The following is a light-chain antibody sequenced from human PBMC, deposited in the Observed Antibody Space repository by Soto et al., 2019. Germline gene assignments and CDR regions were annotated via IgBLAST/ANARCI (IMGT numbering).Light chain of an antibody. CDR2: AAY. J-gene: IGKJ1*01. CDR3: LRHNSYPWT. V-gene: IGKV1-17*03. Sequence: DIQITQSPSAMSASVGDRVTITCRASQDISNYLAWFQQKPGKVHKRLIYAAYTLQSGVQSRFSGSGSGTEFTLTIRSLQPEDFATYYCLRHNSYPWTFGQGTKVDI. CDR1: QDISNY.